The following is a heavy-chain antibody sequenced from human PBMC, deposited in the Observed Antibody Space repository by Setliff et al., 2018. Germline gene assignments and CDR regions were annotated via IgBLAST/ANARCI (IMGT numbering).Heavy chain of an antibody. CDR2: MNPNSGNT. J-gene: IGHJ4*02. D-gene: IGHD3-3*01. Sequence: ASVKVSCKASGYTFTSYDINWVRQATGQGLEWMGWMNPNSGNTGYAQKFQGRVTMTRNTSISTAYMDLSSLRFEDTAVYYCARAQSWSGGPYYFANWGQGTLFAVSS. CDR1: GYTFTSYD. V-gene: IGHV1-8*02. CDR3: ARAQSWSGGPYYFAN.